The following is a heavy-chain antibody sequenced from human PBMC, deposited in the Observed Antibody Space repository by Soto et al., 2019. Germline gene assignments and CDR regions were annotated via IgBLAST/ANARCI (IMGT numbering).Heavy chain of an antibody. Sequence: SVKVSCKASGGTFGSYAISWVRQAPGQGLEWMGGIIPIFGTANYAQKFQGRVTITADESTSTAYMELSSLRSEDTAVYYCARGPIHLFGVTRTNWFDPWGQGTLVTVSS. D-gene: IGHD3-3*01. J-gene: IGHJ5*02. V-gene: IGHV1-69*13. CDR2: IIPIFGTA. CDR1: GGTFGSYA. CDR3: ARGPIHLFGVTRTNWFDP.